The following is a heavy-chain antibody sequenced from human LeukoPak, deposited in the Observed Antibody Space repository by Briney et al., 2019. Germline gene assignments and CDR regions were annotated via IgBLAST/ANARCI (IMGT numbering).Heavy chain of an antibody. CDR3: AKRYYYDSGGYQGYFDY. D-gene: IGHD3-22*01. CDR2: ISGSGGST. Sequence: SSETLSLTCAVYGGSFSGYYWSWVRQAPGKGLEWVSAISGSGGSTYYADSVKGRFTISRDNSKNTLYLQMDSLRAEDTAVYYCAKRYYYDSGGYQGYFDYWGQGTLVTVSS. V-gene: IGHV3-23*01. CDR1: GGSFSGYY. J-gene: IGHJ4*02.